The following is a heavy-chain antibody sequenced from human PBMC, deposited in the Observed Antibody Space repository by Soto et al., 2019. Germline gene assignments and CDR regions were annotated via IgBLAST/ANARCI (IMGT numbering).Heavy chain of an antibody. J-gene: IGHJ6*02. CDR2: ITWNRDTL. D-gene: IGHD6-19*01. V-gene: IGHV3-9*01. CDR1: GFTLDDYG. Sequence: EVQLVESGGGLVQPGRSLRLSCAASGFTLDDYGMHWVRQAPGKGLAGVSGITWNRDTLAYAESVKGRFTISRDNARNSWFLQMNSLRPEDTAIYYCAKGSLAVAGTDLDYCYGLGVWGQGTTVTVSS. CDR3: AKGSLAVAGTDLDYCYGLGV.